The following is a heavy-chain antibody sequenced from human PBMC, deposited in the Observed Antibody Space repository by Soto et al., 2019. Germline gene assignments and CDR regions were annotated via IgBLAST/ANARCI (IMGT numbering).Heavy chain of an antibody. CDR1: GGSIRSYY. CDR3: ARISSVDPYGYVNGGLGV. D-gene: IGHD5-18*01. CDR2: FYHSGNS. Sequence: SETLSLTCSVSGGSIRSYYWSWIRQSPEKGLEWIGYFYHSGNSNYNPSLKSRVTISVDTSKNQLSLSLRSVTAADTAVYFCARISSVDPYGYVNGGLGVWGQGTTVTVSS. J-gene: IGHJ6*02. V-gene: IGHV4-59*01.